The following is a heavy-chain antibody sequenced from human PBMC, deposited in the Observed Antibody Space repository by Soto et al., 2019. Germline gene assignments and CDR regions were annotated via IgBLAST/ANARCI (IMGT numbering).Heavy chain of an antibody. Sequence: SETLSLTCAVSGGSISSGGYSWSWLRQPPGKGLEWIGYIYHSGSTNYNPSLKSRVTISVDTSKSQFSLKLSSVTAADTAVYYCARDRGYGDYPFYYGMDVWGQGTTVTVSS. J-gene: IGHJ6*02. CDR1: GGSISSGGYS. CDR2: IYHSGST. D-gene: IGHD4-17*01. V-gene: IGHV4-30-2*01. CDR3: ARDRGYGDYPFYYGMDV.